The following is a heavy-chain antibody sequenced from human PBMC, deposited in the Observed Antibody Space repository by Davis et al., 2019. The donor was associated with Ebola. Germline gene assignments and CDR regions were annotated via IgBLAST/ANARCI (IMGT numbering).Heavy chain of an antibody. CDR1: GFTFPSYW. CDR3: AYDSSAYSYVGIDY. CDR2: INQHGTER. Sequence: GESLKISCAGSGFTFPSYWMNWVRQAPGKGLEWAANINQHGTERNYVDSVKGRFTISRDNAENVLYLQMDSLRVEDTGVYYCAYDSSAYSYVGIDYWGRGTLVTVSS. D-gene: IGHD3-22*01. J-gene: IGHJ4*02. V-gene: IGHV3-7*01.